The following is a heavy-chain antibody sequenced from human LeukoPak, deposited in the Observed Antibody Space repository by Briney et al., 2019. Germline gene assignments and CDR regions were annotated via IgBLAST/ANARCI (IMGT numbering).Heavy chain of an antibody. CDR3: ARVRDSYLYYFDY. Sequence: GGSLRLSCAASGFTFSSYDMHWVRQATGKGLEWASAIGTAGDTYYPGSVKGRFTISRENAKNSLYLQMNSLRAGDTAVYYCARVRDSYLYYFDYWGQGTLVTVSS. CDR1: GFTFSSYD. V-gene: IGHV3-13*01. J-gene: IGHJ4*02. CDR2: IGTAGDT. D-gene: IGHD5-24*01.